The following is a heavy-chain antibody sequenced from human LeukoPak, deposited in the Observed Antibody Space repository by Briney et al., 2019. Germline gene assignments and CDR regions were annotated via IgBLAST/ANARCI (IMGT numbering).Heavy chain of an antibody. D-gene: IGHD5-12*01. CDR2: IYYSGST. CDR1: GGSVSSGSYY. CDR3: ARYSGYDYLDY. V-gene: IGHV4-61*01. J-gene: IGHJ4*02. Sequence: SETLSLTCTVSGGSVSSGSYYWSWIRQSPRKGLEWIGYIYYSGSTNYNPSLKSRVTISVDTSKNQFSLKLSSVTAADTAVYYCARYSGYDYLDYWGQGTLVTVSS.